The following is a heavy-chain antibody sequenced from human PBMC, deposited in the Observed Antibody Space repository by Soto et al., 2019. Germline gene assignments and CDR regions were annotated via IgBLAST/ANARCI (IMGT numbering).Heavy chain of an antibody. V-gene: IGHV6-1*01. CDR1: GDSVSSNSAA. Sequence: PSQTLSLTCAISGDSVSSNSAAWNWIRQSPSRGLEWLGRTYYRSKWYNDYAVSVKSRITINPDTSKNQFSLQLNSVTPEDTAVHYCARALYCSSTSCPEYNWFDPWGQGTLVTVSS. J-gene: IGHJ5*02. CDR2: TYYRSKWYN. CDR3: ARALYCSSTSCPEYNWFDP. D-gene: IGHD2-2*01.